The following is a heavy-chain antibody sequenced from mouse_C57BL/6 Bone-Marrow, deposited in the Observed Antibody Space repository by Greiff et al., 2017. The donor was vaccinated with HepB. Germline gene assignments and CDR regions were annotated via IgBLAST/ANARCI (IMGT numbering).Heavy chain of an antibody. CDR3: ARDEDYGSSYGYFDV. J-gene: IGHJ1*03. V-gene: IGHV1-18*01. CDR2: INPNNGGT. Sequence: EVQLQQSGPELVKPGASVKIPCKASGYTFTDYNMDWVKQSHGKSLEWIGDINPNNGGTIYNQKFKGKATLTVDKSSSTAYMELRSLTSEDTAVYYCARDEDYGSSYGYFDVWGTGTTVTVSS. CDR1: GYTFTDYN. D-gene: IGHD1-1*01.